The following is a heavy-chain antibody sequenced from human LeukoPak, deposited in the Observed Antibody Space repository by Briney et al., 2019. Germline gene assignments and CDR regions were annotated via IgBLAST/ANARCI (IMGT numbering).Heavy chain of an antibody. Sequence: PGGSLRLSCAASGFTFSSYSMNWVRQAPGKGLEWVSSISTSSSYIYYADSVKGRFTISRDNAKNSLYLQMNSLRAEDTAAYSCARVRTGYFFDYWGQGTLVTVSS. J-gene: IGHJ4*02. CDR1: GFTFSSYS. V-gene: IGHV3-21*01. CDR3: ARVRTGYFFDY. CDR2: ISTSSSYI. D-gene: IGHD3/OR15-3a*01.